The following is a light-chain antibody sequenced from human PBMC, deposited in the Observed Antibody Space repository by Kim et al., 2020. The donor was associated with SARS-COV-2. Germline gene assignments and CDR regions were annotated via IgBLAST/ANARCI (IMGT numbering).Light chain of an antibody. J-gene: IGKJ2*01. V-gene: IGKV1-5*03. CDR2: KAS. Sequence: DIQMTQSPSTLSASVGDRVTITCRASQSISNWLAWYQQKPGKAPKLLIYKASSLKSGVPSRFSGSGSGTEFTLTISSLQPDDFATYYCQQYNGYFGQGTKLEI. CDR3: QQYNGY. CDR1: QSISNW.